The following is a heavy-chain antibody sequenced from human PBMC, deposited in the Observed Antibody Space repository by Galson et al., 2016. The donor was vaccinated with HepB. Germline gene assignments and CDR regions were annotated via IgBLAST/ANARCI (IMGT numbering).Heavy chain of an antibody. Sequence: SLRLSCAASGFTFRSYAMNWVRQAPGKGLEWVSHISSSSITIYYADSVKGRFTISRDNAKNSLYLQMNTLRDEDTAVYYCARGGYNFWSGDPFDYWGQGTLVTVSS. D-gene: IGHD3-3*01. V-gene: IGHV3-48*02. CDR1: GFTFRSYA. CDR3: ARGGYNFWSGDPFDY. CDR2: ISSSSITI. J-gene: IGHJ4*02.